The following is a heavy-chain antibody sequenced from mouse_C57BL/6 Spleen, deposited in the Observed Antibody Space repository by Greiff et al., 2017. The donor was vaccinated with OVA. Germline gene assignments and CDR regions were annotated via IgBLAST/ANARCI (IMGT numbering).Heavy chain of an antibody. D-gene: IGHD2-4*01. J-gene: IGHJ3*01. CDR3: ASENYDYPFAY. Sequence: EVQLQQSGPELVKPGASVKIPCKASGYTFTDYNMDWVKQSHGKSLEWIGDINPNNGGTIYNQKFEGKATLTVDKSSSTAYMELRSLTSEDTAVYYCASENYDYPFAYWGQGTLVTISA. CDR1: GYTFTDYN. V-gene: IGHV1-18*01. CDR2: INPNNGGT.